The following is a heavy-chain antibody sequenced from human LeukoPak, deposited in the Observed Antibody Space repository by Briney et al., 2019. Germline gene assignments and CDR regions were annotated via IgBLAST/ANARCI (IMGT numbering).Heavy chain of an antibody. V-gene: IGHV4-4*02. CDR2: IYHSGST. Sequence: MPSGTLSLTCAVSGGSISSSNWWSWVRQPPGKGLEWIGEIYHSGSTNYNPSLKSRLTISVDTSKNQFSLKLSSVTAADTAVYYCARDPVEQPYWFCDLWGRGTLVTVSS. J-gene: IGHJ2*01. CDR3: ARDPVEQPYWFCDL. CDR1: GGSISSSNW. D-gene: IGHD1/OR15-1a*01.